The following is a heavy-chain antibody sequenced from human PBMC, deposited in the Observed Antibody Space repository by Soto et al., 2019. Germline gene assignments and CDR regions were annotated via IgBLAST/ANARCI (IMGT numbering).Heavy chain of an antibody. CDR1: GFTFSSYA. V-gene: IGHV3-64*01. J-gene: IGHJ4*02. CDR3: ARSPTFWGGYALDY. CDR2: ISSNGGST. D-gene: IGHD5-12*01. Sequence: GGSLRLSCAASGFTFSSYAMHWVRQAPGKGLEYVSAISSNGGSTYYANSVKGRFTISRDNSKNTLYLQMGSLRAEDMAVYYCARSPTFWGGYALDYWGQGTLVTVSS.